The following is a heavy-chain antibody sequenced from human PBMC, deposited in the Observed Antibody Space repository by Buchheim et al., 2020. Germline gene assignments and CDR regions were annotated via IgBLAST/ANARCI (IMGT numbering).Heavy chain of an antibody. J-gene: IGHJ5*01. Sequence: QVQLQESGPGLVKPSETLSLTCSVSGDSLNSYYWSWIRQPPGKELEWIGYIFYSGSTYYRPSLRCRAFISVDTSRNQFYLRLRSVTAADTAVYYCARGRRNYSRGWFDPWGQGT. CDR2: IFYSGST. CDR1: GDSLNSYY. D-gene: IGHD6-13*01. V-gene: IGHV4-59*01. CDR3: ARGRRNYSRGWFDP.